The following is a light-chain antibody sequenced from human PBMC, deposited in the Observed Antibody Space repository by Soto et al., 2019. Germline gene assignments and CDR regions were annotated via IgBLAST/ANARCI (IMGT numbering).Light chain of an antibody. CDR3: LQLNTYPWT. CDR2: AAS. J-gene: IGKJ1*01. Sequence: AIRMTQSPSSLSASTGDRVTITCRASQGISSYLAWYQQKPGKAPKLLIYAASTLQSGVPSRFSGSGSGTEFTLTISSLQPEDVATYYCLQLNTYPWTFGQGTKVDIK. V-gene: IGKV1-8*01. CDR1: QGISSY.